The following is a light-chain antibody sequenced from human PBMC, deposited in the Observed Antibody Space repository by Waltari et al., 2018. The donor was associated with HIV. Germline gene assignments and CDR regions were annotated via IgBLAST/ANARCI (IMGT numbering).Light chain of an antibody. J-gene: IGLJ2*01. V-gene: IGLV1-44*01. CDR2: RKN. CDR3: AAWDDSLNGVL. CDR1: SSNIGSNT. Sequence: QSVLTQPPSASGTPGQRVTISCSGSSSNIGSNTVNWYQQLPGTAPKLLIYRKNQRPSGVPDRFSGSKSGTSASLAISGLQSEDEADYYWAAWDDSLNGVLFGGGTKLTVL.